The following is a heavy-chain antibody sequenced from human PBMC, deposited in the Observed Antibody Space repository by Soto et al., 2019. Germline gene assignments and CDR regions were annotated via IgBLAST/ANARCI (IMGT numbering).Heavy chain of an antibody. CDR1: GGSFSCYH. J-gene: IGHJ6*02. D-gene: IGHD6-6*01. CDR2: INHGGGT. V-gene: IGHV4-34*01. Sequence: PSETLSLTCAVYGGSFSCYHWSWIRQPPGKGLEWIGEINHGGGTNYNPSLKRRVTISLDTSKNHFALNLTSVTGADTAVYYCARDLIAPRLRNYYCFDVWGPGTTVTVSS. CDR3: ARDLIAPRLRNYYCFDV.